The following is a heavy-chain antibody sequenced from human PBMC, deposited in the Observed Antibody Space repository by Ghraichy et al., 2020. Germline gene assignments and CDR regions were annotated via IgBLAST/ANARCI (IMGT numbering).Heavy chain of an antibody. CDR2: IGIAGDT. V-gene: IGHV3-13*01. CDR3: ARGGVVTDFDY. D-gene: IGHD3-3*01. CDR1: GFTFSSYD. J-gene: IGHJ4*02. Sequence: GGSLRLSCAASGFTFSSYDMHWVRQATGKGLEWVSSIGIAGDTYYSGSVMGRFPISRENAKNSLYLQLSSLRAGDTAVYYCARGGVVTDFDYWGQGALVTVSS.